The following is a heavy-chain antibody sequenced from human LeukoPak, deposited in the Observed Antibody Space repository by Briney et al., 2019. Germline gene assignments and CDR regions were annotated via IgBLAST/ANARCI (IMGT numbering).Heavy chain of an antibody. J-gene: IGHJ4*02. CDR2: ISAYNGNT. CDR3: ARDPLRFGELLGYFDY. V-gene: IGHV1-18*01. D-gene: IGHD3-10*01. Sequence: GASVKVSCKTSGYTFTSYYISWVRQAPGQGLERMAWISAYNGNTKYAQKFQGRVTMTTDTSTSTAYMELRSLRSDDTAVYYCARDPLRFGELLGYFDYWGQGTLVTVSS. CDR1: GYTFTSYY.